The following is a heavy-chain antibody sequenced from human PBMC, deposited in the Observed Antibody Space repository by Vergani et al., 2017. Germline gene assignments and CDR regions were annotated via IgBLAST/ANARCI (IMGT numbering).Heavy chain of an antibody. CDR3: ARDPGGGAIVATNYYYYGMDV. V-gene: IGHV1-18*01. CDR2: ISAYNGNT. J-gene: IGHJ6*02. D-gene: IGHD5-12*01. CDR1: GYTFTSYG. Sequence: QVQLVQSGAEVKKPGASVKVSCTASGYTFTSYGISWVRQAPGQGLEWMGWISAYNGNTNYAQKLQGRVTMTTDTSTSTAYMELRSLRSDDTAVYYCARDPGGGAIVATNYYYYGMDVWGQGTTVTVSS.